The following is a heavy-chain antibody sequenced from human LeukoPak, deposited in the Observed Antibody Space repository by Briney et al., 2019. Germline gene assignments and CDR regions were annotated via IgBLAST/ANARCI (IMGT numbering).Heavy chain of an antibody. V-gene: IGHV1-69*13. CDR3: ARENSDSSGYSQHFDY. J-gene: IGHJ4*02. CDR2: IIPIFGTA. CDR1: GGTFSSYA. D-gene: IGHD3-22*01. Sequence: RASVKVSCKASGGTFSSYAISWVRQAPGQGLEWMGGIIPIFGTANYAQKFQGRVTITADESTSTAYMELSSLRSEDTAVYYCARENSDSSGYSQHFDYWGQGTLVTVSS.